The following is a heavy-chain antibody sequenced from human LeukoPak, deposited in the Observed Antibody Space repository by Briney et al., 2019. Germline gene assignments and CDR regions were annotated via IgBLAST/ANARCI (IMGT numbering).Heavy chain of an antibody. CDR3: ARSKLF. CDR2: VSQSGST. V-gene: IGHV4-38-2*02. CDR1: GYSLRSGYH. Sequence: SETLSLTYTVSGYSLRSGYHWAWFRQPPGKGLEWIGSVSQSGSTYDNPSLKSRVTMSMDTSKNQFSVKMRAVTAADTAVYYCARSKLFWGQGILVAVSS. J-gene: IGHJ4*02. D-gene: IGHD1-7*01.